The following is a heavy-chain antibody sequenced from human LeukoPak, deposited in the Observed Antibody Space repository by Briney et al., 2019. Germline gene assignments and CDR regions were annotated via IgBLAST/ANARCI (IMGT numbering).Heavy chain of an antibody. V-gene: IGHV2-70*11. CDR3: ARSDTVTIFDY. D-gene: IGHD4-17*01. Sequence: SGPALVKPTQTLTLTCTFSGFSLSTGGVCVHWIRQPLGKAPEWLGRIDWSDNKYYSTSLKTRLSVSKDTSKNQVVLTMANMDPVDTATYYCARSDTVTIFDYWGQGTLVTVSS. J-gene: IGHJ4*02. CDR1: GFSLSTGGVC. CDR2: IDWSDNK.